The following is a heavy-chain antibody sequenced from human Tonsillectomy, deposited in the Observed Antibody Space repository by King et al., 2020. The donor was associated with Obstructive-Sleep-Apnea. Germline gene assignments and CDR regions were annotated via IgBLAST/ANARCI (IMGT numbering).Heavy chain of an antibody. D-gene: IGHD6-19*01. J-gene: IGHJ4*02. Sequence: QLVQSGAEVKKPGSSVKVSCNASGGTFSSYAIRWVRHAPGQGLEWMGGIILIFGTSNYAQKFQGRVTMTADASTSTAYMELSSLRSEDTAVYYCARGRIAVAAPFDYWGQGTLVTVSS. CDR2: IILIFGTS. CDR3: ARGRIAVAAPFDY. V-gene: IGHV1-69*01. CDR1: GGTFSSYA.